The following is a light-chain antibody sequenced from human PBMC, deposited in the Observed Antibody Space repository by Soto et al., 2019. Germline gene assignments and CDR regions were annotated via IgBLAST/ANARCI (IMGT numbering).Light chain of an antibody. CDR3: QKRSLWLGN. Sequence: EIVLTQSPGTLSLSPLEIATLSCRSSQSISSSYLAWYQQEPGQAPRLLIYDASNRATGIPARFSGSGSGTDFTLTISSLDPEDFAVYYCQKRSLWLGNFGPGTKVDIK. V-gene: IGKV3D-20*02. CDR2: DAS. J-gene: IGKJ3*01. CDR1: QSISSSY.